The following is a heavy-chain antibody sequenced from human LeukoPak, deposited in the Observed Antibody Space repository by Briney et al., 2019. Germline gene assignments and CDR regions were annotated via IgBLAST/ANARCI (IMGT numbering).Heavy chain of an antibody. D-gene: IGHD3-10*01. Sequence: SQTLSLTCAISGDSVSSNNAAWNWIRQSPSRGLEWLGRTYYRSTWYNDYAISVKSRITINPDTSKNQFSLQLNSVTPEDTALYYCARTRLHHNYGSGTSFDYWGQGTLVTVSS. V-gene: IGHV6-1*01. CDR1: GDSVSSNNAA. CDR3: ARTRLHHNYGSGTSFDY. J-gene: IGHJ4*02. CDR2: TYYRSTWYN.